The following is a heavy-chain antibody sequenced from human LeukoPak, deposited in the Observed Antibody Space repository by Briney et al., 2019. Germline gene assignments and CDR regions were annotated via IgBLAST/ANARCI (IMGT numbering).Heavy chain of an antibody. CDR1: GFTFCTSA. D-gene: IGHD6-13*01. Sequence: PGGALRLSCAASGFTFCTSAMSWVRQAPGKGPEWGSTFGRSGSDTYYSDSVEGRFTIFRDNSKNTLYLQMNSLRDEDTAVYYCAKGSLGSWYYFDYWGQGTLVTVSS. V-gene: IGHV3-23*01. CDR2: FGRSGSDT. J-gene: IGHJ4*02. CDR3: AKGSLGSWYYFDY.